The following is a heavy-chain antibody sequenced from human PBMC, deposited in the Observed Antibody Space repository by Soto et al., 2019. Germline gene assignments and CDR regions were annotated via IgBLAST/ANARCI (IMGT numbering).Heavy chain of an antibody. CDR2: IWNGRNSE. CDR1: AFTFSTLG. CDR3: VTERRNYEFDY. J-gene: IGHJ4*02. Sequence: QVQLVESGGGVVQPGRSLRLSCAASAFTFSTLGMHWVRQSPGKGLEWVAVIWNGRNSEDYADSVKGRFTISRDNSRNTLYLQMNSLRAEDTAMYYCVTERRNYEFDYWGQGILVTVSS. V-gene: IGHV3-33*01. D-gene: IGHD1-7*01.